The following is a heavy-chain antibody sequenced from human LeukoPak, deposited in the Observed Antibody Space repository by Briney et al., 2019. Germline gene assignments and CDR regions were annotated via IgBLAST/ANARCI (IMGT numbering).Heavy chain of an antibody. CDR3: ARDRKWELLGGSFDY. V-gene: IGHV3-23*01. CDR1: GFTFSSYA. Sequence: GGSLRLSCAASGFTFSSYAMSWVRQAPGKGLEWVSAISGSGGSTYYADSVKGRFTISRDNAKNSLYLQMNSLRAEDTAVYYCARDRKWELLGGSFDYWGQGTLVTVSS. J-gene: IGHJ4*02. CDR2: ISGSGGST. D-gene: IGHD1-26*01.